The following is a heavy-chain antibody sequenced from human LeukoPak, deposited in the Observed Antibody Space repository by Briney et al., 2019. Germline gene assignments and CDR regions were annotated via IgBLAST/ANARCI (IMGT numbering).Heavy chain of an antibody. J-gene: IGHJ4*02. CDR2: IASKTDGGAT. D-gene: IGHD3-10*01. V-gene: IGHV3-15*07. CDR3: TTGIRGD. CDR1: GLTVTNAW. Sequence: GGSLRLSCSASGLTVTNAWMNWVRQAPGEGLDWVGRIASKTDGGATDYAAPVKGRFTISRDDSKNTLNLQMNSLETEDTAVYYCTTGIRGDWGQGTLVTVSS.